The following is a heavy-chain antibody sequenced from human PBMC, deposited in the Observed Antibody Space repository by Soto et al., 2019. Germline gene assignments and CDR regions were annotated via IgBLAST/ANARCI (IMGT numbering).Heavy chain of an antibody. CDR1: GFTFGDYA. V-gene: IGHV3-49*03. Sequence: GGSLRLSCTASGFTFGDYAMSWFRQAPGKGLEWVGFIRSKAYGGTTEYAASVKGRFTISRDDSKSIAYLQMNSLKTEDTAVYYCTRPRDYGSGSSPYYFDYWGQGTLVTVSS. CDR3: TRPRDYGSGSSPYYFDY. J-gene: IGHJ4*02. CDR2: IRSKAYGGTT. D-gene: IGHD3-10*01.